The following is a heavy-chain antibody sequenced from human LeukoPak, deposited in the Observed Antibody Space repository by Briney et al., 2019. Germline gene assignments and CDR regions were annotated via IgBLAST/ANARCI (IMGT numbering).Heavy chain of an antibody. Sequence: SVKVSCKASGGTFSSYAISWVRQAPGQGLEWMGGIIPIFGTTNYAQKFQGRVTITADKSTSTAYMELSSLRSEDTAVYYCARDGDGYNYGDEVNDAFDIWGQGTMVTVSS. J-gene: IGHJ3*02. CDR1: GGTFSSYA. D-gene: IGHD5-24*01. CDR3: ARDGDGYNYGDEVNDAFDI. V-gene: IGHV1-69*06. CDR2: IIPIFGTT.